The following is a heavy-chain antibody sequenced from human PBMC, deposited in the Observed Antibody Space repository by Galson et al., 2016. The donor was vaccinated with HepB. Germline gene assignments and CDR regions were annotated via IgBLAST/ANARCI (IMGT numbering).Heavy chain of an antibody. CDR3: ARDSSNWDYYSGMDV. D-gene: IGHD6-13*01. Sequence: SLRLSCAASGFTFNTYGIHWVRQAPGKGLEWVLSVYSDGSTYYGDSVKGRFIISRDNSTNTLYLQMNNLRVEDTAVYYCARDSSNWDYYSGMDVWGQGTTVTVSS. CDR2: VYSDGST. J-gene: IGHJ6*02. CDR1: GFTFNTYG. V-gene: IGHV3-53*01.